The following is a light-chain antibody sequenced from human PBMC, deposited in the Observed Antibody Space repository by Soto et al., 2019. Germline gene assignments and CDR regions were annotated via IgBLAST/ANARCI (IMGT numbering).Light chain of an antibody. V-gene: IGKV3-20*01. CDR1: QSVSSSY. CDR3: QQFGSAPWT. J-gene: IGKJ1*01. Sequence: EIVLTQSPGTLSLSPGERATLSCWASQSVSSSYLAWYQQKPGQAPRLLIYGASSRATGMPDRFSGSGSGTDFTLTIRRLEHEDFAVYYCQQFGSAPWTFGQGTKVEIK. CDR2: GAS.